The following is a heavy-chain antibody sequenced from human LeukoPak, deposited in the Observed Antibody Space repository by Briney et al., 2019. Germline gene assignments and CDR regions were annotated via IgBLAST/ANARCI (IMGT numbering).Heavy chain of an antibody. D-gene: IGHD3-10*01. J-gene: IGHJ4*02. Sequence: GGSLRLSCAASGFTFSDYNMRWIRQAPGKGLEWVSSISRSGSTKYYADPVKGRFTISRDNAKNSLFLQMNSLRAEDTAVYYCARGGWRDMVRGVNLYYWGQGTLVTVSS. CDR3: ARGGWRDMVRGVNLYY. V-gene: IGHV3-11*04. CDR2: ISRSGSTK. CDR1: GFTFSDYN.